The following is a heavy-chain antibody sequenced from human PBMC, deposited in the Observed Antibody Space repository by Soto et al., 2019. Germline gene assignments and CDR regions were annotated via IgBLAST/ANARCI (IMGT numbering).Heavy chain of an antibody. CDR1: GFTFNIYG. V-gene: IGHV3-30*18. D-gene: IGHD3-10*01. J-gene: IGHJ4*02. Sequence: GGSLRLSCAASGFTFNIYGMHWVRQAPDKGLEWVALISYDGSNQYYADSVKGRFTISRDNSKNTLFLQMNSLRADDTAVYYCAKGPSGKPFDYWGQGTLVTVSS. CDR3: AKGPSGKPFDY. CDR2: ISYDGSNQ.